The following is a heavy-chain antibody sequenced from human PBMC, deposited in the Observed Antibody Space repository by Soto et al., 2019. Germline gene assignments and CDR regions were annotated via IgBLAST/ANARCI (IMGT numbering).Heavy chain of an antibody. CDR2: TSYDGSNK. D-gene: IGHD3-16*01. CDR3: ARWGTTGGLDV. V-gene: IGHV3-30*19. Sequence: QVQLVESGGGVVQPGTSLRLSCVGSGFTFRSFVIHWVHQAPGKGLEWVALTSYDGSNKYYDDSVKGRFTISRDNSRNTVDLQMDSLRREDTALYYCARWGTTGGLDVWGQGTLVSVSS. J-gene: IGHJ4*02. CDR1: GFTFRSFV.